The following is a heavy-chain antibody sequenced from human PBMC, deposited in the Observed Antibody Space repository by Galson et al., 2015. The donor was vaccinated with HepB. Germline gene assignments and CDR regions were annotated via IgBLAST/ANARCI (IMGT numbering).Heavy chain of an antibody. J-gene: IGHJ4*02. V-gene: IGHV3-7*01. D-gene: IGHD1-14*01. Sequence: SLRLSCAASGFSFSSYTMNWVRQAPGKGLEWVANINQDGTSKSYVDSVKGRFSISRDNAENSVSLQISSLRVEDTAVYYCARSLWPEDFWGQGTLVTVSS. CDR1: GFSFSSYT. CDR2: INQDGTSK. CDR3: ARSLWPEDF.